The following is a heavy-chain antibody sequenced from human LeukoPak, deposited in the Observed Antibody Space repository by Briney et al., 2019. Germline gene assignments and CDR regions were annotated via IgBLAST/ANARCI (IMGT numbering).Heavy chain of an antibody. V-gene: IGHV3-53*01. CDR3: VRDIGSYPPEK. J-gene: IGHJ4*02. CDR2: IYGGGNI. CDR1: GFTVSSNY. Sequence: GGSLRLSCAASGFTVSSNYMNWVRQAPGKGLEWVSVIYGGGNIYYADFVRGRFTISRDNSKNTLYLQMNSLRAEDTAVYYCVRDIGSYPPEKWGQGTLVTVSS. D-gene: IGHD3-10*01.